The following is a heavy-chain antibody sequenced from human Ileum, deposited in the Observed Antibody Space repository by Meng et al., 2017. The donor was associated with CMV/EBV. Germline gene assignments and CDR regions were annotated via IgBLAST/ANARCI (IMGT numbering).Heavy chain of an antibody. V-gene: IGHV3-23*01. J-gene: IGHJ1*01. CDR2: ISGSGGGT. Sequence: GESLKISCAASGFTFSSYAMSWVRQAPGKGLEWVSGISGSGGGTYYADSVKGRFTISRDNSKNTLYLQMSSLRAEDTAVYYCAKGGPVAPDPRYFQHWGQGTLVTVSS. CDR3: AKGGPVAPDPRYFQH. D-gene: IGHD1-14*01. CDR1: GFTFSSYA.